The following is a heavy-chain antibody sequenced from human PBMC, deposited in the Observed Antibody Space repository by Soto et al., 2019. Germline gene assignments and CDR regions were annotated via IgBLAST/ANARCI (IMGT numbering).Heavy chain of an antibody. J-gene: IGHJ5*02. CDR3: ARGGPSCQLYGDWFDP. D-gene: IGHD3-16*02. Sequence: QVQLVQSGAEVKKPGSSVKVSCKASGGTFSSYTISWVRQAPGQGLEWMGRIIPILGIANYAQKFQGRVTITXXKXTXXAYMELSSLRSEDTAVYYCARGGPSCQLYGDWFDPWGQGTLVTVSS. V-gene: IGHV1-69*02. CDR2: IIPILGIA. CDR1: GGTFSSYT.